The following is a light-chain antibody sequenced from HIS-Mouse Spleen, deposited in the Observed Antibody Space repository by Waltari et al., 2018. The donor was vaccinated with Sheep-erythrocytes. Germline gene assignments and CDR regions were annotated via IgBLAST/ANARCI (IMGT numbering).Light chain of an antibody. V-gene: IGLV3-1*01. Sequence: SYELTQPPSVSVSPGQTASITCSGAQSGDNYACWYQQKPGQSPVLVIYQDSKRPSGIPERFSGSNSGNTATLTISGTQAMDEADYYCQAWDSSIVVFGGGTKLTVL. CDR1: QSGDNY. CDR2: QDS. J-gene: IGLJ2*01. CDR3: QAWDSSIVV.